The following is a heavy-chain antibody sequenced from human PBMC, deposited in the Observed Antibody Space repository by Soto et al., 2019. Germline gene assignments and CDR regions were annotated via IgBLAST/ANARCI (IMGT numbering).Heavy chain of an antibody. CDR1: GFTFSSYG. V-gene: IGHV3-33*01. Sequence: SLRLSCAASGFTFSSYGIHWVRQAPGKGLEWVAVIWYDGSNKYYADSVKGRFTISRDNSKNTLYLQMNSLRAEDTAVYYCARNPTDSYGMDVWGQGTTVTVSS. CDR3: ARNPTDSYGMDV. CDR2: IWYDGSNK. J-gene: IGHJ6*02.